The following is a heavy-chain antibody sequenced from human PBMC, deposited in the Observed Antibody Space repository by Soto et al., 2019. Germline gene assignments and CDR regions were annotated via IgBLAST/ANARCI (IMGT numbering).Heavy chain of an antibody. CDR2: IKSKLDGETI. Sequence: EGQLVESGGGLVKPGGSLRLSCAASGFTFSNVWMNWVRQAPGKGLEWVGRIKSKLDGETIDYAAPVKGRFTISRDDSKNMLYMQMNRLKTEDSGVYYCTPLALKYNIFWYEVSDWGHGTLVTVSS. CDR3: TPLALKYNIFWYEVSD. CDR1: GFTFSNVW. D-gene: IGHD1-20*01. V-gene: IGHV3-15*07. J-gene: IGHJ4*01.